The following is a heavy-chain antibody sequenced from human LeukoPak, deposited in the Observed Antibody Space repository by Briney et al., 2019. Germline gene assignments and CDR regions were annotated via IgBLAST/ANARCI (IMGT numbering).Heavy chain of an antibody. CDR1: GGSTTNYY. Sequence: SETLSLTCTVSGGSTTNYYWTWIRQPPGEGLEWLAYIYYYGSTNYNPSLESRLTLTVDTSKNQFSLKLSSVTAADTAVYYCAREGAGSYGFRYIDVWGKGTTVTVS. CDR2: IYYYGST. D-gene: IGHD5-18*01. J-gene: IGHJ6*03. V-gene: IGHV4-59*01. CDR3: AREGAGSYGFRYIDV.